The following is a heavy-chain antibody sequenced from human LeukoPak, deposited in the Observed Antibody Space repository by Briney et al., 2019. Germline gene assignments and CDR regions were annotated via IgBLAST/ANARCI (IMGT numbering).Heavy chain of an antibody. CDR1: VFTFDDYG. CDR3: ARGLYQPLRLDY. D-gene: IGHD2-2*01. J-gene: IGHJ4*02. Sequence: GGSLRLSCAASVFTFDDYGMSWVRQAPGKGLEWVSGINWSGGSTGYADSVKGRFTISRDNAKNSLYLQMNSLRAEDTALYYCARGLYQPLRLDYWGQGTLVTVSS. V-gene: IGHV3-20*04. CDR2: INWSGGST.